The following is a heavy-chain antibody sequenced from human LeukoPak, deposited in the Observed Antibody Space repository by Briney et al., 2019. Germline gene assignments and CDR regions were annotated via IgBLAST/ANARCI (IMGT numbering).Heavy chain of an antibody. Sequence: GGSLRPSCAASGFTFSSYSMNWVRQAPGKGLEWVSSISSSSSYIYYADSVKGRFTISRDNAKNSLYLQMNSLRAEDTAVYYCARALSDFWSDSYGMDVWGQGTTVTVSS. V-gene: IGHV3-21*01. CDR3: ARALSDFWSDSYGMDV. CDR2: ISSSSSYI. D-gene: IGHD3-3*01. CDR1: GFTFSSYS. J-gene: IGHJ6*02.